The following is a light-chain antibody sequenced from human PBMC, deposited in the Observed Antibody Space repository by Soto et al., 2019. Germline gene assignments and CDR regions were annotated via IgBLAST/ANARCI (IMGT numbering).Light chain of an antibody. Sequence: QSVLTQPPSASGTPGLRVTISCSGSSSNIGSNYVYWYQQLPGTAPKLLIYRNNQRPSGVPDRFSGSKSGTSASLAISGLRSEDEADYYCAAWDDSPSGVVFGGGTKLTVL. V-gene: IGLV1-47*01. CDR3: AAWDDSPSGVV. J-gene: IGLJ2*01. CDR1: SSNIGSNY. CDR2: RNN.